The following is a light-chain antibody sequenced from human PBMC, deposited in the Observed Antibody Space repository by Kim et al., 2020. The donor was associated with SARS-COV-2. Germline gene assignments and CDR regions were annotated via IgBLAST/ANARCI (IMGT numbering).Light chain of an antibody. J-gene: IGLJ2*01. CDR1: SSNIGNKY. CDR2: DNN. CDR3: GTWDSSLSAVV. V-gene: IGLV1-51*01. Sequence: HEGTISCSGSSSNIGNKYVSWYQQLPGTAPKLLIYDNNKRPSGIPDRFSGSKSGTSATLGITGLQTGDEADYYCGTWDSSLSAVVFGGGTQLTVL.